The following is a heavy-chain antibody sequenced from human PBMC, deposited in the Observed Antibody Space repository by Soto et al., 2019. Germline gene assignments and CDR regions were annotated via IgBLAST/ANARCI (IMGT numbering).Heavy chain of an antibody. CDR2: IYYSGST. Sequence: QLQLQESGPGLVKPSETLSLTCTVSGGSISSSSYYWGWIRQPPGKGLEWIGSIYYSGSTYYNPSLKSRLTIPVDPSKNPFSLNLSSVTAADTAVYSCAPHEALCATFDYWGQGTLVTVSS. CDR1: GGSISSSSYY. V-gene: IGHV4-39*01. CDR3: APHEALCATFDY. J-gene: IGHJ4*02.